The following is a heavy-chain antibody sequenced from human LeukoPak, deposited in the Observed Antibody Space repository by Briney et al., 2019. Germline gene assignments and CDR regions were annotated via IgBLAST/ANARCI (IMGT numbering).Heavy chain of an antibody. CDR3: ARRLDTSSGYCYYYMDV. V-gene: IGHV1-69*13. CDR1: GGTFSNYA. Sequence: ASVKVSCKASGGTFSNYAISWVRQAPGQGLEWMGGIIPIFGAANYAQKFQGRVTITADQSTSTAYMELSSLRSEDSAVYYCARRLDTSSGYCYYYMDVWGKGTTVTVSS. CDR2: IIPIFGAA. D-gene: IGHD3-22*01. J-gene: IGHJ6*03.